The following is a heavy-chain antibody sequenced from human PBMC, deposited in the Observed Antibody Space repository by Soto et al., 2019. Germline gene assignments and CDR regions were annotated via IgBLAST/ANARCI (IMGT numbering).Heavy chain of an antibody. CDR3: AREGLVGSPPPLSDY. D-gene: IGHD1-26*01. V-gene: IGHV1-18*01. Sequence: ASVKVSCKASGYTFTSYGISWVRQAPGQGLEWMGWISAYNGNTNYAQKLQGRVTMTTDTSTSTAYMELRSLRSDDTAVYYCAREGLVGSPPPLSDYWGQGTLVTVSS. J-gene: IGHJ4*02. CDR2: ISAYNGNT. CDR1: GYTFTSYG.